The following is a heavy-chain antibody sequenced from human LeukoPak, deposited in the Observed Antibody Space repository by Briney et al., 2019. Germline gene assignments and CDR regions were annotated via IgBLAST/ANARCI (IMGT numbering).Heavy chain of an antibody. CDR3: ARRTVIGTYDY. V-gene: IGHV3-74*01. CDR2: INTDGSST. Sequence: PGGSLRLSCAASGFTFNDYWMHWVRQAPGKGLLWVSRINTDGSSTDYADSVKGRFTISRDNAKNTLYLQMDSLRAEDSAVYYCARRTVIGTYDYWGQGTLVTAS. CDR1: GFTFNDYW. J-gene: IGHJ4*02. D-gene: IGHD2-21*01.